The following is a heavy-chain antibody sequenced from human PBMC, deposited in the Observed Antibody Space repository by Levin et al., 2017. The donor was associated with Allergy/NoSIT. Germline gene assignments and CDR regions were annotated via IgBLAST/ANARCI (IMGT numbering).Heavy chain of an antibody. V-gene: IGHV3-23*01. Sequence: PGGSLRLSCAASGFTFSSYAMSWVRQAPGKGLEWVSAISGSGGSTYYADSVKGRFTISRDNSKNTLYLQMNSLRAEDTAVYYCAKGGTIAVAGWPFYFDYWGQGTLVTVSS. CDR3: AKGGTIAVAGWPFYFDY. CDR2: ISGSGGST. CDR1: GFTFSSYA. J-gene: IGHJ4*02. D-gene: IGHD6-19*01.